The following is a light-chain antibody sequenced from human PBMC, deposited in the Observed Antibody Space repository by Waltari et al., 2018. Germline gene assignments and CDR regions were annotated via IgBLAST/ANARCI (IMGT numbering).Light chain of an antibody. CDR1: QSVASSY. J-gene: IGKJ4*01. CDR3: QQYGRSLT. CDR2: GSS. V-gene: IGKV3-20*01. Sequence: EIVLTQSPGTLSLSPGERATISCRASQSVASSYLGWYQQKPGQAPRLLIFGSSKRATGIPDRFSGSWSGTDFTLTINGVEPEDFAVYYCQQYGRSLTFGGGTNVEI.